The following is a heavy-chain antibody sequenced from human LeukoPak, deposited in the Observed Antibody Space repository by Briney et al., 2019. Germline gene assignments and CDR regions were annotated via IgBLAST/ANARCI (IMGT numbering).Heavy chain of an antibody. CDR3: AREMTGTTRRTLDP. J-gene: IGHJ5*02. D-gene: IGHD1-7*01. CDR2: IYTSGST. CDR1: GGSISSYY. V-gene: IGHV4-4*07. Sequence: PSETLSLTCTVSGGSISSYYWSWIRQPAGKGLEWIGRIYTSGSTNYNPSLKSRVTMSVDTSKNQFSLKLSSVTAADTAVYYCAREMTGTTRRTLDPWGQGTLVTVSS.